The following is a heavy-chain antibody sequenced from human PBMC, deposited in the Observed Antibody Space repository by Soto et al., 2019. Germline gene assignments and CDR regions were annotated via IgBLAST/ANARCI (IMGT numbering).Heavy chain of an antibody. J-gene: IGHJ4*02. CDR3: ATSQKGYNWNYFDH. CDR1: GLTFTDYW. Sequence: GGSLRLSCVTYGLTFTDYWMSWVRQAPGKGLEWVANIKQDESGKNYLDSVKGRFTISRDNAKNSLYLQMNSLRAEDTAVYYCATSQKGYNWNYFDHWGQGALVTVSS. CDR2: IKQDESGK. V-gene: IGHV3-7*01. D-gene: IGHD1-20*01.